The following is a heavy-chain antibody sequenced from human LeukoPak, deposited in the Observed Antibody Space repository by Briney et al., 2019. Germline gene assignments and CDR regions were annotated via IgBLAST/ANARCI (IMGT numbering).Heavy chain of an antibody. CDR3: AKDTVSRTIFGVVTPSYFDY. V-gene: IGHV3-30*02. D-gene: IGHD3-3*01. CDR1: GFTFSSYG. Sequence: GGSLRLSCAASGFTFSSYGMHWVRQAPGKGLEWVAFIRYDGSNKYYADSVKGRFTISRDNSKNTLYLQMNSLRAEDTAVYYCAKDTVSRTIFGVVTPSYFDYWGQGTLVTVSS. CDR2: IRYDGSNK. J-gene: IGHJ4*02.